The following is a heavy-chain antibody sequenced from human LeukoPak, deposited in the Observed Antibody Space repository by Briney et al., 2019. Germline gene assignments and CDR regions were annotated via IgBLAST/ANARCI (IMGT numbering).Heavy chain of an antibody. V-gene: IGHV3-7*01. J-gene: IGHJ6*02. D-gene: IGHD3-3*01. CDR1: GSTFSVCW. Sequence: GGSLRLSCAASGSTFSVCWMSWVRQAPGKGLEWVANMNQDGSAKDYVDSVKGRFTISRDNARNSLYLQMSSLRAEDTAVYYCANYTYWVAGDVWGQGTTVTVSS. CDR3: ANYTYWVAGDV. CDR2: MNQDGSAK.